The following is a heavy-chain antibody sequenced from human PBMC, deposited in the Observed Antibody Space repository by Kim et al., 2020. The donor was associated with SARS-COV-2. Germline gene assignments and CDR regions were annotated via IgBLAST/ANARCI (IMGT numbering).Heavy chain of an antibody. D-gene: IGHD3-10*01. CDR3: AKHYGSGTSYNYFEY. CDR1: GFTFSSYA. J-gene: IGHJ4*02. V-gene: IGHV3-23*01. CDR2: ITDSGGRT. Sequence: GGSLRLSCAASGFTFSSYAMSWVRQAPGKGLEWVSAITDSGGRTYYADSVKDRFTISRDNSKNTLYLQMNSLRAEDTAGYYCAKHYGSGTSYNYFEYWGQGTLVTVSS.